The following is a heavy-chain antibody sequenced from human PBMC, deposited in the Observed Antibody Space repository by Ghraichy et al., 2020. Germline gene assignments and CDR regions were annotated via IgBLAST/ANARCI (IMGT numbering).Heavy chain of an antibody. CDR3: AKGLYGMDV. Sequence: GGSLRLSRAASGFTFSSYAMTWVRQAPGRGLEWVSLISGSGDSTYYADSVKGRFTISRDNSKNTLYLQMNSLSAEDTAVYYCAKGLYGMDVWGQGTTVTVSS. J-gene: IGHJ6*02. V-gene: IGHV3-23*01. CDR2: ISGSGDST. CDR1: GFTFSSYA.